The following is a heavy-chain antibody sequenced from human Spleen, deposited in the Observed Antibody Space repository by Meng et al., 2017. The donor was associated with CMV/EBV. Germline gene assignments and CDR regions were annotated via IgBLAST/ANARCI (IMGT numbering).Heavy chain of an antibody. CDR3: ARGKAYYDILTGYGNDAFDI. D-gene: IGHD3-9*01. V-gene: IGHV3-53*05. Sequence: GGSLRLSCAASGFTVSSNYMSWVRQAPGKGLEWVSVIYSGGSTYYADSVKGRFTISRDNSKNTLYLQMNSLRAEDTAVYYCARGKAYYDILTGYGNDAFDIWGQGTMVTVSS. CDR1: GFTVSSNY. CDR2: IYSGGST. J-gene: IGHJ3*02.